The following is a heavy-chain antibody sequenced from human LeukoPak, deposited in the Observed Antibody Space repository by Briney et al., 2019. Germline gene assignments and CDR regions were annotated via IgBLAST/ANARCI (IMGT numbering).Heavy chain of an antibody. CDR1: GYTFNTYG. J-gene: IGHJ4*02. Sequence: ASVKVSCKASGYTFNTYGITWVRQAPGQGLEWMGWINPNSGGTNYAQKFQGRVTMTRDTSISTAYMELSRLRSDDTAVYYCASSIAAAEYHFDYWGQGTLVTVSS. CDR2: INPNSGGT. D-gene: IGHD6-13*01. CDR3: ASSIAAAEYHFDY. V-gene: IGHV1-2*02.